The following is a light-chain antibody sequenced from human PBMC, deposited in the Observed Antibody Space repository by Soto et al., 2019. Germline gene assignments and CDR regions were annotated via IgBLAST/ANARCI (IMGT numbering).Light chain of an antibody. V-gene: IGKV1-5*03. J-gene: IGKJ4*01. CDR2: KAS. CDR1: QSVGAW. CDR3: QQYDSYPLT. Sequence: DIQMTQSPSTLSASIGARVTITCWASQSVGAWLAWYQQKPGKAPDLLIFKASRLESGVPSRFSGSGSGTEFTLTISSLQPDDFAIYYCQQYDSYPLTFGGGTKVEMK.